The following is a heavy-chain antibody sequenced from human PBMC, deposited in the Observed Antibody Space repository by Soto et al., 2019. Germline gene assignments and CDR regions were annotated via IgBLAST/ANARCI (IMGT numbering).Heavy chain of an antibody. J-gene: IGHJ6*04. CDR1: GYSFTNYW. CDR2: IYPGDSDT. Sequence: PGESLNISCQASGYSFTNYWIGWVRQMPGKGLEWMGIIYPGDSDTRYSPSFRGQVTISVDKSVNTGFLQWSSLGASDIAMYYCERVGTNAQILSGSLDVWGEGNLVTVSS. CDR3: ERVGTNAQILSGSLDV. D-gene: IGHD3-9*01. V-gene: IGHV5-51*01.